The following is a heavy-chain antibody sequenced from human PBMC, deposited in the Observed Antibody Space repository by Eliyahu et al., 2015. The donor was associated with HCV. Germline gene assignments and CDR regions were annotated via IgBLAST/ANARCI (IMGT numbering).Heavy chain of an antibody. J-gene: IGHJ4*02. Sequence: QLQLQESGPGLVKPSETLSLTCTVSGGSISSSSYYWGWIRQPPGKGLEWIGSIYYSGSTYYNPSLKSRVTISVDTSKNQFSLKLSSVTAADTAVYYCASHTISPVFDYWGQGTLVTVSS. CDR2: IYYSGST. CDR1: GGSISSSSYY. V-gene: IGHV4-39*01. D-gene: IGHD5-24*01. CDR3: ASHTISPVFDY.